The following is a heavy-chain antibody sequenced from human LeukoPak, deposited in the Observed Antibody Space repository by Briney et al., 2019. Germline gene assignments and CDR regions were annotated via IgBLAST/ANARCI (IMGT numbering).Heavy chain of an antibody. Sequence: SGPTLVKPTQTLTLTCTFSGFSLSTSGVGVGWIRQPPGKALEWLALIYWNDDKRYSPSLKSRLTITKDTSKNQVVLTMTNMDPVDTATYYCAHRRRELPYCGGDCYPDPYFDYWGQGTLVTVSS. D-gene: IGHD2-21*01. J-gene: IGHJ4*02. CDR1: GFSLSTSGVG. CDR3: AHRRRELPYCGGDCYPDPYFDY. CDR2: IYWNDDK. V-gene: IGHV2-5*01.